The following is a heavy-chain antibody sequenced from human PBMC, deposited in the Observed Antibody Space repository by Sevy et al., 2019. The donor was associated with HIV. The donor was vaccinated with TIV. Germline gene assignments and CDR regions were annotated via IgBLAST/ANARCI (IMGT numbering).Heavy chain of an antibody. V-gene: IGHV4-31*03. Sequence: SETLSLTCTVSGGSISSGGYYWSWIRQHPGKGLEWIWYIYYSGSTYYNPSLKSRVTISVDSTKNQFSLKLSSVTAADTAVYYWSRYNRVSYYYGMDVWGQGTTVTVSS. D-gene: IGHD1-1*01. CDR3: SRYNRVSYYYGMDV. CDR2: IYYSGST. CDR1: GGSISSGGYY. J-gene: IGHJ6*02.